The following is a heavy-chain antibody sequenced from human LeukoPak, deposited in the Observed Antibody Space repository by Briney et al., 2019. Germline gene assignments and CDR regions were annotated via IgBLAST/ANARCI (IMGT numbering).Heavy chain of an antibody. Sequence: GGSLRLSSVASGFTFRNYGIHCVRQAPGKGLEWVAVIWYDGSNEHYADSVKGRFAIPRDNSKNTLSLQMNSLRVGDSAVYYCVKERLGGIVGQSDQWGQGTLVTVSS. CDR2: IWYDGSNE. CDR3: VKERLGGIVGQSDQ. D-gene: IGHD1-26*01. J-gene: IGHJ4*02. CDR1: GFTFRNYG. V-gene: IGHV3-33*03.